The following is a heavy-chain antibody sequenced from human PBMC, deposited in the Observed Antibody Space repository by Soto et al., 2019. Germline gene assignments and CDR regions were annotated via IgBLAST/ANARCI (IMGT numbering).Heavy chain of an antibody. D-gene: IGHD5-12*01. CDR3: AVGDGYNTYFDH. CDR1: GFTFSNYA. J-gene: IGHJ4*02. CDR2: ISYEGSNR. V-gene: IGHV3-30*03. Sequence: QVQLVESGGGVVQPGRSLRLSCVASGFTFSNYAMHWVRQAPGKRLEWVAVISYEGSNRYHIDSVKGRYSISRDNSKNTVYLQMNSLRAEDTAVYYCAVGDGYNTYFDHWGQGTLVTVSS.